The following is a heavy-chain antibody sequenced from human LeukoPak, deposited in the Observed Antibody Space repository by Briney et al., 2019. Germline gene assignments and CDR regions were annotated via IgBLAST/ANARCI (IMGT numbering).Heavy chain of an antibody. Sequence: GGSLRLSCAASGFTFSSYWMHWVRQAPGKGLVWVSRINSDGSSTSYADSVKGRFTISRDNAKNTLYLQMNSLRAEATAVYYCARVKYYDSSGYSNDYWGQGTLVTVSS. CDR3: ARVKYYDSSGYSNDY. V-gene: IGHV3-74*01. CDR1: GFTFSSYW. CDR2: INSDGSST. D-gene: IGHD3-22*01. J-gene: IGHJ4*02.